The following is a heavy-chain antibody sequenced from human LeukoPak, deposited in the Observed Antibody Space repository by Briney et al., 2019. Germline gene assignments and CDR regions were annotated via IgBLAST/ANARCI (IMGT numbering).Heavy chain of an antibody. Sequence: GGSLRLSCAASGFTFSSYWMHWVRQTPGKGLMLVARIKSDGSTIYGDSVQGRFTISRDNAKNTVYLQMNSLRVDDTAIYSCTRAITYFYGSVTYDWFDSWGQGTRVTVSS. D-gene: IGHD3-10*01. CDR1: GFTFSSYW. J-gene: IGHJ5*01. V-gene: IGHV3-74*01. CDR2: IKSDGST. CDR3: TRAITYFYGSVTYDWFDS.